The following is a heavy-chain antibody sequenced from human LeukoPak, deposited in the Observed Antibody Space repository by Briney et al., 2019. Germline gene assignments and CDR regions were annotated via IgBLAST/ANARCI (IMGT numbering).Heavy chain of an antibody. V-gene: IGHV3-23*01. CDR1: GFTFSGYV. D-gene: IGHD2/OR15-2a*01. Sequence: GGSLRLSCAGSGFTFSGYVMVWVRQAPGKGLEWFSGLSDSGVTTYYADSVKGRFTISRDNVKNTLYLQMNSLRAEDTAIYYCAKQRGIYMYRPFEDWGQGTLVTVSS. CDR3: AKQRGIYMYRPFED. J-gene: IGHJ4*02. CDR2: LSDSGVTT.